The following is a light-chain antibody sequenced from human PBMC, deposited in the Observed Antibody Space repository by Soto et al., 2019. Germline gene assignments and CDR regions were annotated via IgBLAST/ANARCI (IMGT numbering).Light chain of an antibody. Sequence: QSVLTQPPSASGTPGQRVTISCSGSSSNIGSNIVNWYQHLPGTAPKLLIKTDNQRPSGVPDRFSGSKSDTSASLAISGLQSEDEADYYCAARDDSLPGRLFGGGTNVTVL. CDR2: TDN. CDR1: SSNIGSNI. V-gene: IGLV1-44*01. J-gene: IGLJ3*02. CDR3: AARDDSLPGRL.